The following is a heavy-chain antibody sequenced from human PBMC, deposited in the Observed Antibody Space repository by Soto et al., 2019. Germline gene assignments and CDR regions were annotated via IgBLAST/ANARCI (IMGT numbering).Heavy chain of an antibody. CDR2: IYSGGST. CDR1: GFTVSSNY. CDR3: ARADYDFWSGSSHYGMDV. Sequence: PGGSLRLSCAASGFTVSSNYMSWVRQAPGKGLEWVSVIYSGGSTYYADSVKGRFTISRDNSKNTLYLQMNSLRAEDTAVYYCARADYDFWSGSSHYGMDVWGQGTTVTVSS. V-gene: IGHV3-53*01. J-gene: IGHJ6*02. D-gene: IGHD3-3*01.